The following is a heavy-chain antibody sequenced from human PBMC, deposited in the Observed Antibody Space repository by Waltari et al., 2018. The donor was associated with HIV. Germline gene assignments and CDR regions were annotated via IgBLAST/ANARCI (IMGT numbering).Heavy chain of an antibody. CDR1: AFPVSHAW. CDR3: TTRVLLGVGMDV. CDR2: IKRKTDGGTT. D-gene: IGHD3-10*01. J-gene: IGHJ6*02. V-gene: IGHV3-15*01. Sequence: EVQLVESGGGLVKPGGSLRRSCAAPAFPVSHAWMSRVRQAPGKGLCWVSHIKRKTDGGTTDYAAPVKGRFTSSRDDSKNTLYLQMTSLKTEDTAVYYCTTRVLLGVGMDVWGQGTTVTVSS.